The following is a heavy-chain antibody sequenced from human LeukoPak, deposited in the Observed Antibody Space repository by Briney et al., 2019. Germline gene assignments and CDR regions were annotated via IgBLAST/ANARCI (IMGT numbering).Heavy chain of an antibody. CDR2: INTDGSST. CDR1: GFTFSSNW. Sequence: GGSLRLSCAASGFTFSSNWMHWVRQAPGKGLVWVSRINTDGSSTRYADSVKGRFTISRDNAKNSLYLQMNSLRAEDTAVYYCVRDKDYGDSIDYWGQGTLVTVSS. CDR3: VRDKDYGDSIDY. J-gene: IGHJ4*02. D-gene: IGHD4-17*01. V-gene: IGHV3-74*01.